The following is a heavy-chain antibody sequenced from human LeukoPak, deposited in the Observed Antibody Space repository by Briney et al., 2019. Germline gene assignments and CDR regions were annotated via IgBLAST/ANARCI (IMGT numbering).Heavy chain of an antibody. D-gene: IGHD1-1*01. Sequence: PGGSLRLSCAASGFTFSSYATSWVRQAPGEGLEWVSSIGGGGVDTYYADSVKGRFTISRDNSKNTLYLQMNSLRVEDTAVYYCAKDPPTTGTTFDNWGRGTLVTVSS. V-gene: IGHV3-23*01. CDR2: IGGGGVDT. J-gene: IGHJ4*02. CDR1: GFTFSSYA. CDR3: AKDPPTTGTTFDN.